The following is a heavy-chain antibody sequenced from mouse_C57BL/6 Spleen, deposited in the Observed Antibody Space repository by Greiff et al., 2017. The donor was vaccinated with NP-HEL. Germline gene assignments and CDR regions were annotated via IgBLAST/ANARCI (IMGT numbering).Heavy chain of an antibody. V-gene: IGHV5-17*01. CDR2: ISSGSSTI. J-gene: IGHJ4*01. CDR1: GFTFSDYG. D-gene: IGHD1-1*01. CDR3: ARLITSSYYYAMDY. Sequence: EVKLVESGGGLVKPGGSLKLSCAASGFTFSDYGMHWVRQAPEKGLEWVAYISSGSSTIYYADTVKGRFTISRDNAKNTLFLQMTSLRSEDTAMYYCARLITSSYYYAMDYWGQGTSVTVSS.